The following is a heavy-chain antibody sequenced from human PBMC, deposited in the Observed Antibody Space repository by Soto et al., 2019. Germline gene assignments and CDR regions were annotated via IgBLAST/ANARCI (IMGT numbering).Heavy chain of an antibody. D-gene: IGHD3-9*01. CDR1: GGSISSSSYY. CDR2: IYYSGST. V-gene: IGHV4-61*05. Sequence: SETLSLTCTVSGGSISSSSYYWGWIRQPPGKGLEWIGYIYYSGSTNYNPSLKSRVTISVDTSKNQFSLKLSSVTAADTAVYYCARGDILTGYYAYWGQGTLVTVSS. J-gene: IGHJ4*02. CDR3: ARGDILTGYYAY.